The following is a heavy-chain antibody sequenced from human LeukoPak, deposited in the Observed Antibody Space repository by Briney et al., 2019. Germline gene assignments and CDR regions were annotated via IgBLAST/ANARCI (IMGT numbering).Heavy chain of an antibody. Sequence: GGSLRLSCAASGFTFSSYEMNWVRQAPGKGLEWVSYISSSGSYIYYADSVKGRFTISRDNARKSLYLQMNSLRAEDTAVYYCARDHEAYCSGGSCSHYDYWGQGTLVTVSS. CDR1: GFTFSSYE. D-gene: IGHD2-15*01. CDR2: ISSSGSYI. CDR3: ARDHEAYCSGGSCSHYDY. V-gene: IGHV3-21*05. J-gene: IGHJ4*02.